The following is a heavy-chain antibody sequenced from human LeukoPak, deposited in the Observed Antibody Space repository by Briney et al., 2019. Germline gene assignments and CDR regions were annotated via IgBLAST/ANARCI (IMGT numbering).Heavy chain of an antibody. CDR3: TRGYCYNSNCYGNFDF. V-gene: IGHV1-18*01. CDR1: GYTFTSYG. Sequence: ASVKVSCKASGYTFTSYGIGWVRQAPGQGLEWMGWISAYNGNTNYAQKLQGRVTMTRDTSTSTVYMELSSLRSEDTAVYYCTRGYCYNSNCYGNFDFWSQGTLVTVYS. CDR2: ISAYNGNT. D-gene: IGHD2-2*01. J-gene: IGHJ4*02.